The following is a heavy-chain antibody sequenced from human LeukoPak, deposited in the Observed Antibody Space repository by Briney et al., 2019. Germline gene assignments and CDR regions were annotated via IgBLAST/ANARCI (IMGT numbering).Heavy chain of an antibody. CDR2: ISAYNGNT. V-gene: IGHV1-18*01. CDR1: GYTFINYG. J-gene: IGHJ6*02. CDR3: ARAGAPQYGLDV. D-gene: IGHD5-24*01. Sequence: ASVKVSCKASGYTFINYGVSWVRQAPGQGLEWMGWISAYNGNTNFAQKVQGRVTLTTDTSTSTAHMELRSLRSDDTAVYYCARAGAPQYGLDVWGQGTTVTVSS.